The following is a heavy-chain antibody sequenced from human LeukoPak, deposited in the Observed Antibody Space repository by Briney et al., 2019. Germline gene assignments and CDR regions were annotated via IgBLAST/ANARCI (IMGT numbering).Heavy chain of an antibody. V-gene: IGHV1-69*04. Sequence: SVKVSCKASGGTFSSYTISWVRQAPGQGVEWMGRIIPILGIANYAQKFQGRVTITADKSTSTAYMELSSLRSEDTAVYYCAREATVPLGYWGQGTLVTVSS. CDR1: GGTFSSYT. CDR2: IIPILGIA. D-gene: IGHD4-11*01. CDR3: AREATVPLGY. J-gene: IGHJ4*02.